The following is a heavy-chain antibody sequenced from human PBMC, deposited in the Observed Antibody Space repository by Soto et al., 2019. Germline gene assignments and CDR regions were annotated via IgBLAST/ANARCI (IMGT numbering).Heavy chain of an antibody. CDR2: IYYSGST. V-gene: IGHV4-39*01. CDR1: AGSISSSNYY. D-gene: IGHD2-15*01. J-gene: IGHJ3*02. CDR3: ARPPVAGRGGAFDI. Sequence: QLQLQESGPGLVKPSETLSLTCTVSAGSISSSNYYWGWIRQPPGKGMEWIGNIYYSGSTYYNPSLKSRVTISINTSKNQFALRLTSVTAADTAVYYCARPPVAGRGGAFDIWGQGTMVIVS.